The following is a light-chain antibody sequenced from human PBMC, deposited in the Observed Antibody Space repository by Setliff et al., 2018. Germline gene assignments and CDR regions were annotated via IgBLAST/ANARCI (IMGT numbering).Light chain of an antibody. CDR1: SSDVGGYKY. V-gene: IGLV2-8*01. CDR2: EVT. J-gene: IGLJ1*01. CDR3: ISYAGSNTYV. Sequence: QSVLTQPPSASGSPGQSVTISCTGASSDVGGYKYVSWFQQHPGKAPKLMIYEVTKRPSGVPDRFSGSKSGNTASLTVSGLQAEDEADYYCISYAGSNTYVFGTGTKVTVL.